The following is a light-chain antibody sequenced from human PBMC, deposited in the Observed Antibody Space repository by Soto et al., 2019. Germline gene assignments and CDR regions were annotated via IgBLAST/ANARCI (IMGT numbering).Light chain of an antibody. V-gene: IGLV2-11*01. CDR3: SAYTVSRTYV. CDR2: DVT. J-gene: IGLJ1*01. Sequence: QSALTQPRSVSGSPGQSVTIACTGTSSDVGRYDYVSWYQQHPGEAPKLVVYDVTKRPSGVPDRFSGSKSGNTASLTISGLQGEDEADYYCSAYTVSRTYVFGTGTKLTVL. CDR1: SSDVGRYDY.